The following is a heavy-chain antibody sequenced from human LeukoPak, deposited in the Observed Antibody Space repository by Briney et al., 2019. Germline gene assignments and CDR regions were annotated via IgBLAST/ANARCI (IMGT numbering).Heavy chain of an antibody. Sequence: PGGSLTLSCAASGFTFSSYAMSWVRQAPGKGLEWVSAISGSGGSTYYADSVKGRFTISRDNSKNTLYLQMNSLRAEDTAVYYCESYDYVWGSYRREGFDYWGQGTLVTVSS. CDR1: GFTFSSYA. CDR3: ESYDYVWGSYRREGFDY. D-gene: IGHD3-16*02. CDR2: ISGSGGST. V-gene: IGHV3-23*01. J-gene: IGHJ4*02.